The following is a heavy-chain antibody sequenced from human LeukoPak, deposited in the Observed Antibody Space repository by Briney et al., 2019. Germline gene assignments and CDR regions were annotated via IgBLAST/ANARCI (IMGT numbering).Heavy chain of an antibody. J-gene: IGHJ6*04. D-gene: IGHD2-2*01. CDR1: GFTFSDYY. CDR2: INSSSSYS. CDR3: ARDQVGCSSTSCYDPYYYYGMDV. V-gene: IGHV3-11*06. Sequence: PARSLTLSCAASGFTFSDYYMSWIRQAPGKGLDRDSYINSSSSYSNYEDPVKGRFTISRDNTKNSLYLQMNSLRAEDTAVYYCARDQVGCSSTSCYDPYYYYGMDVWGKGTTVTVSS.